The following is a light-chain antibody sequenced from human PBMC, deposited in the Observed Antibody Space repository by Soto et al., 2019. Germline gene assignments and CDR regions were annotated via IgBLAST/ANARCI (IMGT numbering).Light chain of an antibody. CDR2: GAS. CDR3: QQCYSTPLT. Sequence: DIEMTQSPASLSVSVGDRATITCRASQSVSSNLTWYQQKPGKAPKLLIYGASSWESGIPVRFSGSGYGTDFTLTISSLQSEDFATYYCQQCYSTPLTFGQGTKVDIK. V-gene: IGKV1-39*01. J-gene: IGKJ1*01. CDR1: QSVSSN.